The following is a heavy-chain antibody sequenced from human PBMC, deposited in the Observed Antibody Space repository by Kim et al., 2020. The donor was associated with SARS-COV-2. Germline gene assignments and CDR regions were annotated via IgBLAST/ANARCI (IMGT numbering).Heavy chain of an antibody. D-gene: IGHD1-26*01. V-gene: IGHV3-15*01. CDR3: TTDPGWEPAEGFDY. CDR2: IKSKNDGGTT. J-gene: IGHJ4*02. Sequence: GGSLRLSCAASGFTFSNAWMSWVRQAPGKGLEWVGRIKSKNDGGTTDYAAPVKGRFTISRDDTKNTLYLQMNSLKTEDTAVYYCTTDPGWEPAEGFDYWGQGTLVTVSS. CDR1: GFTFSNAW.